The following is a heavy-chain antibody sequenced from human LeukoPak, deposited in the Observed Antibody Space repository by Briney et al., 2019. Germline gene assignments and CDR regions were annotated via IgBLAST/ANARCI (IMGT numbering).Heavy chain of an antibody. CDR3: ARGGSITIFGVGIIRANNWFDP. CDR2: INHSGST. CDR1: GGSFSGYY. Sequence: KPSETLSLTCAVYGGSFSGYYWSWIRQPPGKGLEWIGEINHSGSTNYNPSLKSRVTISVDTSKNQFSLKLSSVTAADTAVYYCARGGSITIFGVGIIRANNWFDPWGQGTLVTVSS. D-gene: IGHD3-3*01. V-gene: IGHV4-34*01. J-gene: IGHJ5*02.